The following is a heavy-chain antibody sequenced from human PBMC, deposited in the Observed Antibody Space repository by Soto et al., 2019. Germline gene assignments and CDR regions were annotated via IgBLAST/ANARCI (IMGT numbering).Heavy chain of an antibody. CDR3: AKDIQGRGATTGDDAFDI. D-gene: IGHD1-1*01. V-gene: IGHV3-23*01. J-gene: IGHJ3*02. CDR2: ISSSGGST. CDR1: EFTFSNYP. Sequence: PGGALRLSCVASEFTFSNYPMNWVRQAPGEGPEWVSLISSSGGSTYYADSVKGRFSISRDNSKNTLYLQMNSLRVEDTAIYYCAKDIQGRGATTGDDAFDIWGQGTMVTVSS.